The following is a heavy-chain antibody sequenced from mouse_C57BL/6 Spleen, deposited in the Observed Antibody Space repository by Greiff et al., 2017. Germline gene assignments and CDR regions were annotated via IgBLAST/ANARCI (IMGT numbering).Heavy chain of an antibody. CDR3: TRMRDYYGSSHWYFDV. CDR1: GFSLSTFGMG. J-gene: IGHJ1*03. V-gene: IGHV8-8*01. Sequence: QVTLKVSGPGILQPSQSLSLTCSFSGFSLSTFGMGVGWIRQPSGMGLEWQAHICWDDDKYYNPALKSRLTISTDTSKNQVFLQSANVDTADTATYYCTRMRDYYGSSHWYFDVWGTGTTVTVSS. D-gene: IGHD1-1*01. CDR2: ICWDDDK.